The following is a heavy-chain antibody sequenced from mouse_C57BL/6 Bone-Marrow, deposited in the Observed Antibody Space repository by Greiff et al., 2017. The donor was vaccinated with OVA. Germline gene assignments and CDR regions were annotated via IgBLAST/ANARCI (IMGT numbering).Heavy chain of an antibody. J-gene: IGHJ1*03. Sequence: VQLQQYGGDLVKPGGSLKLSCAASGFTFSSYGMSWVRQTPDKRLEWVATISSGGSYTYYPDSVKGRFTISRDNAKNTLYLQMSSLKSEDTAMYYCARRGYFDVWGTGTTVTVSS. CDR2: ISSGGSYT. V-gene: IGHV5-6*01. CDR3: ARRGYFDV. CDR1: GFTFSSYG.